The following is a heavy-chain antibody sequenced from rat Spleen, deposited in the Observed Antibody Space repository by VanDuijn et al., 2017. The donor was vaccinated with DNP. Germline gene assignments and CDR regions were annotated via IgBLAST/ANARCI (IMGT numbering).Heavy chain of an antibody. CDR1: GFSLTSYG. Sequence: QVQLKESGPGLVQPSQTLSLTCAVSGFSLTSYGINWVRQPPGKGLEWIAAISSGGNTYSNSALKSRLSISRDTSKSQVFLKMNTLQTEDTAIYFCMNVAMNAWGQGTSVTVSS. J-gene: IGHJ4*01. CDR2: ISSGGNT. CDR3: MNVAMNA. V-gene: IGHV2S12*01.